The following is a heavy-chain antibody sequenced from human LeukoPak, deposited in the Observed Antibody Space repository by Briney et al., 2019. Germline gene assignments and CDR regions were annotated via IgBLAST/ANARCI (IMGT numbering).Heavy chain of an antibody. Sequence: GGSLRLSGAASGFMFSNYLMSWVRQAPGKGLEWVANIKQDGREEYYVDSLKGRFTISRDNAKNSLYLQMNRLRAEDTAVYYCATISQRSLDPWGQGTLVTVSS. J-gene: IGHJ5*02. CDR3: ATISQRSLDP. CDR2: IKQDGREE. V-gene: IGHV3-7*05. CDR1: GFMFSNYL.